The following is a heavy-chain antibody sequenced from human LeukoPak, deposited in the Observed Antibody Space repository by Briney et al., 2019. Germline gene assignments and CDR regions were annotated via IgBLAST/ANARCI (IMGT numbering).Heavy chain of an antibody. CDR2: ISAYNGNT. CDR3: ARDWNTDYYDSSGYDY. J-gene: IGHJ4*02. Sequence: ASVKVSCKASGYTFTSYGISWVRQAPGQGLEWMGWISAYNGNTNYAQKLQGRVTMTTDTSTSTAYMELRSLRSDDTAVYYCARDWNTDYYDSSGYDYWGQGTLVTVSS. V-gene: IGHV1-18*01. D-gene: IGHD3-22*01. CDR1: GYTFTSYG.